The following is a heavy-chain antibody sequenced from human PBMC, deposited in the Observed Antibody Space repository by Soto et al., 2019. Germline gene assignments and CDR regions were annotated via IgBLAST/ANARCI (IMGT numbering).Heavy chain of an antibody. V-gene: IGHV2-5*02. Sequence: QITLKESGPTLVKPTQTLTLTCTFSGFSLSSNGVGVGWIRQPPGKALEWLALIYWDDSKHYSPSLKSRLTITKDTSRNQVVLTMTNMDPVDTATYSCANQGGGDYILGYWGQGTLVTVSS. CDR1: GFSLSSNGVG. CDR3: ANQGGGDYILGY. CDR2: IYWDDSK. J-gene: IGHJ4*02. D-gene: IGHD4-17*01.